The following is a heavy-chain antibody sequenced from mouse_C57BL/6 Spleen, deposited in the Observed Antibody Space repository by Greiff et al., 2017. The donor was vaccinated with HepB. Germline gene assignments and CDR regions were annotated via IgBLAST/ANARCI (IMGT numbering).Heavy chain of an antibody. D-gene: IGHD1-1*01. J-gene: IGHJ1*03. Sequence: VQLVESDAELVKPGASVKISCKVSGYTFTDHTIHWMKQRPEQGLEWIGYIYPRDGSTKYNEKFKGKATLTADKSSSTAYMQLNSLTSEDSAVYFCARSDYYYGSRRYFDVWGTGTTVTVSS. CDR1: GYTFTDHT. V-gene: IGHV1-78*01. CDR3: ARSDYYYGSRRYFDV. CDR2: IYPRDGST.